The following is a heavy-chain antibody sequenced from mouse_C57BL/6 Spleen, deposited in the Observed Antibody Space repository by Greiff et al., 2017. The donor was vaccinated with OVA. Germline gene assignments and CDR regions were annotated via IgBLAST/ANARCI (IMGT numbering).Heavy chain of an antibody. D-gene: IGHD2-4*01. J-gene: IGHJ3*01. Sequence: VQLQQSGAELVRPGASVKLSCTASGFNIKDYYMHWVKQRPEQGLEWIGRIDPEDGDTEYAPKFQGKATMTADTSSNTAYLQLSSLTSEDTAVYYCTRWDDFSAWFAYWGQGTLVTVSA. CDR2: IDPEDGDT. CDR3: TRWDDFSAWFAY. CDR1: GFNIKDYY. V-gene: IGHV14-1*01.